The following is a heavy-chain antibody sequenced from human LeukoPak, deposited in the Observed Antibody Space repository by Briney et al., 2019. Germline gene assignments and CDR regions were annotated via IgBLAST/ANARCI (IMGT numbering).Heavy chain of an antibody. CDR1: GYTFTGYY. Sequence: SVKVSCKASGYTFTGYYMHWVRQAPGQGLEWMGWINPNSGGTNYAQKFQGRVTMTRDTSISTAYMELSRLRSDDTAVYYCAREITMVRGVLYYMDVWGKGTTVTISS. V-gene: IGHV1-2*02. CDR2: INPNSGGT. D-gene: IGHD3-10*01. J-gene: IGHJ6*03. CDR3: AREITMVRGVLYYMDV.